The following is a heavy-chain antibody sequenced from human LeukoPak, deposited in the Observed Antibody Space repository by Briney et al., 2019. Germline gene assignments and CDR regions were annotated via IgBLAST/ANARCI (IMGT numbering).Heavy chain of an antibody. CDR2: SRGGDT. Sequence: GGSLGLSCVGSGFTFGNYAMNWVRQAPGKGLEWVAASRGGDTFYADSVKGRFTITRDNSENTLYLQMNSLRAEDTAVYYCAKSPMRTVTTNYFDYWGPGTLITVSS. J-gene: IGHJ4*02. V-gene: IGHV3-23*01. D-gene: IGHD4-17*01. CDR1: GFTFGNYA. CDR3: AKSPMRTVTTNYFDY.